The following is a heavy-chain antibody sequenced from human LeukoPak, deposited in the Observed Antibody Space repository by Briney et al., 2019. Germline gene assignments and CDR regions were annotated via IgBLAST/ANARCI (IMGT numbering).Heavy chain of an antibody. J-gene: IGHJ4*02. Sequence: GGSLRLSCAASGCTLTSYAMSWVRQSPGKGLEWVSVISGAGGSTYYADSVKGRFTISRDNSKNTLYLQMNSLRADDTAVYYCAKFYDISTGYSDYWGQGTLVTVS. CDR1: GCTLTSYA. D-gene: IGHD3-9*01. V-gene: IGHV3-23*01. CDR3: AKFYDISTGYSDY. CDR2: ISGAGGST.